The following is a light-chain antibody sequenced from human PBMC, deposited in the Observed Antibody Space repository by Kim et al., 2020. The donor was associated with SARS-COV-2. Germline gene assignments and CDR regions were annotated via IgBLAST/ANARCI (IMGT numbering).Light chain of an antibody. CDR2: PAS. V-gene: IGKV1-27*01. Sequence: ASVVDRVTITCRASQGISNYLVWYQQKPGKAPKVLIYPASTLQSGVPSRFSGSGSGTEFTLTISSLQPEDAATYYCQKYSTAPWTFGQGTKVDIK. J-gene: IGKJ1*01. CDR1: QGISNY. CDR3: QKYSTAPWT.